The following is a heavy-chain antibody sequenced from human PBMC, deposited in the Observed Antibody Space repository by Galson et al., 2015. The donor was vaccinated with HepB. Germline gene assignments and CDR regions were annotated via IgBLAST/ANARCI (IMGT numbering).Heavy chain of an antibody. J-gene: IGHJ4*02. V-gene: IGHV1-58*01. CDR1: GFTFSNSA. D-gene: IGHD6-25*01. CDR3: AAESYSSGCCKYDY. CDR2: MVVGGGNT. Sequence: SCKASGFTFSNSAVQWVRQARGQGLEWIGWMVVGGGNTNYAQHFQGRVTITRDMSTSTAYMEVTSLRSEDTAVYYCAAESYSSGCCKYDYWGQGTLVTVSS.